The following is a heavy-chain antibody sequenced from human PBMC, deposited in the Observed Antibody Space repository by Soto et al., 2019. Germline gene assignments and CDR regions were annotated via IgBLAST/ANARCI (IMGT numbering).Heavy chain of an antibody. CDR3: ASWTMVTKERFDAFDV. CDR2: IYYSGST. Sequence: SETLSLTCTVSGGSISSYYWSWIRQPPGKGLEWIGYIYYSGSTNYNPSLKSRVTISVDTSTNQFSLTLSSVTAADTAVYYCASWTMVTKERFDAFDVWGQGTMVTVSS. CDR1: GGSISSYY. J-gene: IGHJ3*01. V-gene: IGHV4-59*01. D-gene: IGHD4-17*01.